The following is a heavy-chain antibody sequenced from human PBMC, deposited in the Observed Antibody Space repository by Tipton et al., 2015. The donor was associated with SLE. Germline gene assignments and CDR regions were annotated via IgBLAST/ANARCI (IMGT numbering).Heavy chain of an antibody. J-gene: IGHJ4*02. CDR2: INPSGGST. V-gene: IGHV1-46*01. CDR1: GYTFTSYD. CDR3: ATVPYGPEWYFDY. D-gene: IGHD3-10*01. Sequence: QSGAEVKKPGASVKVSCKASGYTFTSYDINWVRQATGQGLEWMGIINPSGGSTSYAQKFQGRVTMTRDTSTSTVYMELSSLRSEDTAVYYCATVPYGPEWYFDYWGQGTLVTVSS.